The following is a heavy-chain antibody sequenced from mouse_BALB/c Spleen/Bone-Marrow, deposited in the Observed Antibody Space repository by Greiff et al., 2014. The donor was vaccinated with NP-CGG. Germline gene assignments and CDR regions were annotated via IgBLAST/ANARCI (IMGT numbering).Heavy chain of an antibody. CDR1: GYTFSSYW. CDR2: ILPGSGTT. V-gene: IGHV1-9*01. Sequence: VQLQQSGAELMKPGASVKISCKAPGYTFSSYWIEWVKQRPGHGLEWIGEILPGSGTTNYNEKFKGKAKFTADTSSNTAYMQFSSLTSEDSAVYYCARDYRYDYAMDYWGQGTSVTVSS. CDR3: ARDYRYDYAMDY. J-gene: IGHJ4*01. D-gene: IGHD2-14*01.